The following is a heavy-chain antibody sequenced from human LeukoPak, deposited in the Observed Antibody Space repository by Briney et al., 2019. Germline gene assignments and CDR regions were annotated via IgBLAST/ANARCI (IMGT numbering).Heavy chain of an antibody. Sequence: SETLSLTCAVSGGSISSGGYSWIWIRQPPGKGLEWIGYIYHSGSSYYNPSLKSRVTISVDRSKNQFSLKLSSVTAADTAVYYCARGAVGATQGAFDIWGQGTMVTVSS. J-gene: IGHJ3*02. D-gene: IGHD1-26*01. V-gene: IGHV4-30-2*01. CDR2: IYHSGSS. CDR3: ARGAVGATQGAFDI. CDR1: GGSISSGGYS.